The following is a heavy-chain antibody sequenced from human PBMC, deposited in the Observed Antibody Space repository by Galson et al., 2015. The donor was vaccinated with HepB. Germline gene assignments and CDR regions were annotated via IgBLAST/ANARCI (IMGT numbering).Heavy chain of an antibody. CDR1: GFTFSSYG. V-gene: IGHV3-33*06. Sequence: SLRLSCAASGFTFSSYGMHWVRQAPGKGLEWVAVIWYDGSNKYYADSVKGRFTISRDNSKNTLYLQMNSLRAEDTAVYYCAKEMGGYNILDYWGQGTLVTVSS. CDR2: IWYDGSNK. J-gene: IGHJ4*02. CDR3: AKEMGGYNILDY. D-gene: IGHD5-24*01.